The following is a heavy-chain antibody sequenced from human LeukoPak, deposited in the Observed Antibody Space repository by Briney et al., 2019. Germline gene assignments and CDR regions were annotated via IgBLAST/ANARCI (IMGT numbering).Heavy chain of an antibody. V-gene: IGHV3-21*01. CDR1: GFTFSSYW. Sequence: GGSLRLSCAASGFTFSSYWMSWVRQAPGKGLEWVSSISSSSSYIYYADSVKGRFTISRDNAKNSLYLQMNSLRAEGTAVYYCARATIAVAPNWFDPWGQGTLVTVSS. J-gene: IGHJ5*02. CDR2: ISSSSSYI. D-gene: IGHD6-19*01. CDR3: ARATIAVAPNWFDP.